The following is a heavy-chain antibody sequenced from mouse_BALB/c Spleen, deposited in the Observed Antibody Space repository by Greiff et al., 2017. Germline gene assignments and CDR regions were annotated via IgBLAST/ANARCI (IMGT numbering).Heavy chain of an antibody. CDR3: ARGDYGSSYHISYAMDY. J-gene: IGHJ4*01. Sequence: EVKLQESGGGLVQPGGSLKLSCAASGFTFSSYGMSWVRQTPDKRLELVATINSNGGSTYYPDSVKGRFTISRDNAKNTLYLQMSSLKSEDTAMYYCARGDYGSSYHISYAMDYWGQGTSVTVSS. CDR1: GFTFSSYG. CDR2: INSNGGST. D-gene: IGHD1-1*01. V-gene: IGHV5-6-3*01.